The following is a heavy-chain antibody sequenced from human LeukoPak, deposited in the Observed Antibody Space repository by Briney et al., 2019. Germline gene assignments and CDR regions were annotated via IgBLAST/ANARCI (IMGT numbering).Heavy chain of an antibody. CDR3: AKEKRVGVTPPYFDY. CDR1: GFTFSSYG. D-gene: IGHD1-26*01. Sequence: GGSPRLSCAASGFTFSSYGMSWVRQAPGKGLEWVSTISGSDGSTYYADSVKGRFTISRDNSKNTLYLQMNSLRAEDTAVYYCAKEKRVGVTPPYFDYWGQGTLVTVSS. J-gene: IGHJ4*02. V-gene: IGHV3-23*01. CDR2: ISGSDGST.